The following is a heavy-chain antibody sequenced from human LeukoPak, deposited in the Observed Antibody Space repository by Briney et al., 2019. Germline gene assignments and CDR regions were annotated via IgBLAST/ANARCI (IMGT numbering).Heavy chain of an antibody. D-gene: IGHD2-2*01. J-gene: IGHJ3*02. CDR2: ISAYNGNT. CDR3: ARAGYCSSTSCYDDAFDI. Sequence: ASVKVSCKASGYTFTSYGISWVRQAPGQGLEWMGWISAYNGNTNYAQKLQGRVTMTTDTSTSTAYMELRSLRSDDTAVYYCARAGYCSSTSCYDDAFDIWGQGTMVTVSS. CDR1: GYTFTSYG. V-gene: IGHV1-18*01.